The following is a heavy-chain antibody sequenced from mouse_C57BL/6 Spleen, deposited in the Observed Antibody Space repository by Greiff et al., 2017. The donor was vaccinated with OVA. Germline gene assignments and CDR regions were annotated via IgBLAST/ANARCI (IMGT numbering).Heavy chain of an antibody. CDR2: IWRGGST. J-gene: IGHJ4*01. D-gene: IGHD4-1*01. CDR3: AKKEEVWDGYAMDY. Sequence: QVQLKESGPGLVQPSQSLSITCTVSGFSLTSYGVHWVRQSPGKGLEWLGVIWRGGSTDYNAAFMSRLSITKDNSKSQVFFKMNSLQADDTAIYYCAKKEEVWDGYAMDYWGQGTSVTVSS. V-gene: IGHV2-5*01. CDR1: GFSLTSYG.